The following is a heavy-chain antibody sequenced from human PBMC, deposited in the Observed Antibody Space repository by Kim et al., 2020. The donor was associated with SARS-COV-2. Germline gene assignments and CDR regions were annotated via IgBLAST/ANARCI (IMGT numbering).Heavy chain of an antibody. J-gene: IGHJ6*02. Sequence: SETLSLTCTVSGGSISSYYWSWIRQPPGKGLEWIGYIYYSGSTNYNPSLKSRVTISVDTSKNQFSLKLSSVTAADTAVYYCARDTPEYCSSTSCYHYGMDVWGQGTTVTVSS. CDR3: ARDTPEYCSSTSCYHYGMDV. CDR2: IYYSGST. D-gene: IGHD2-2*01. CDR1: GGSISSYY. V-gene: IGHV4-59*01.